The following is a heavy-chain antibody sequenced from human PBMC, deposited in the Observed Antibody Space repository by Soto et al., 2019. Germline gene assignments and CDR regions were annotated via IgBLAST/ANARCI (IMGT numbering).Heavy chain of an antibody. CDR2: INPNSGGT. J-gene: IGHJ5*02. CDR3: AREREYYFDTTGYNWANWFDP. V-gene: IGHV1-2*02. D-gene: IGHD3-22*01. CDR1: GYTFTAFH. Sequence: GASVKVSGKASGYTFTAFHIHWVRQAPGQGLEWMGWINPNSGGTSFTQKFQGRVTMTSDTSISTAYMELRRLRSDDTAIYYCAREREYYFDTTGYNWANWFDPWGQGTLVTVSS.